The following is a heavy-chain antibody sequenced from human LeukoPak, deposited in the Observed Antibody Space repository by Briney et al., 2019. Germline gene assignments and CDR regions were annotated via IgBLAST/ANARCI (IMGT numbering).Heavy chain of an antibody. CDR2: ISWEGHTT. D-gene: IGHD3-10*01. J-gene: IGHJ4*02. CDR1: GFTSDDYA. CDR3: TRDTDYGSATNYFDS. V-gene: IGHV3-43*01. Sequence: GGSLRLSCAASGFTSDDYAMHWVRQAPGKGLEWVALISWEGHTTYYADSVRGRFTISRDNSKNSLYLQMNSLRTEDTAFYYCTRDTDYGSATNYFDSWGQGTLVSVSS.